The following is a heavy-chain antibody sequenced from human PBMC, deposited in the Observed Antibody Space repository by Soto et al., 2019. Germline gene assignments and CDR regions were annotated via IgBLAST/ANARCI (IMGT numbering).Heavy chain of an antibody. J-gene: IGHJ5*02. D-gene: IGHD6-6*01. CDR3: ARAPEQLVRLNWLDP. CDR1: GYTFTSYG. Sequence: ASVKVSCKASGYTFTSYGISWVRQAPGQGLEWMGWISAYNGNTNYAQKLQGRVTMTTDTSTSTAYMELRSLRSDDTAVYYCARAPEQLVRLNWLDPWGQGTLVTVSS. V-gene: IGHV1-18*01. CDR2: ISAYNGNT.